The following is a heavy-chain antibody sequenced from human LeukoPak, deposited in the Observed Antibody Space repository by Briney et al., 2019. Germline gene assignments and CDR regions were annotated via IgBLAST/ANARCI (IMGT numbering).Heavy chain of an antibody. V-gene: IGHV4-4*02. CDR3: AREGGPYRPLDY. CDR2: VHLSGRT. Sequence: PSGTLSLTCGVSGGSISSTNWWTWVRQPPGEGLEWIGEVHLSGRTNYNPSLESRVTMSVDMSENHISLKLTSVTAADPAVYYCAREGGPYRPLDYSGQGTLVTVSS. CDR1: GGSISSTNW. J-gene: IGHJ4*02.